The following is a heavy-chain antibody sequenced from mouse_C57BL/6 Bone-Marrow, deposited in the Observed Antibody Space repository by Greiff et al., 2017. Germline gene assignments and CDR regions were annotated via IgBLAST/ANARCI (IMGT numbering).Heavy chain of an antibody. Sequence: QVQLQQPGTELVKPGASVKLSCKASGYTFTSYWMHWVKQRPGQGLEWIGNINPSNGGTNYNEKFKGKATLTVDKSSSTAYMQLRSLTSEGSAVYICAAERLWLRRGFVYWGQGALGTVSA. CDR1: GYTFTSYW. CDR2: INPSNGGT. CDR3: AAERLWLRRGFVY. D-gene: IGHD2-2*01. V-gene: IGHV1-53*01. J-gene: IGHJ3*01.